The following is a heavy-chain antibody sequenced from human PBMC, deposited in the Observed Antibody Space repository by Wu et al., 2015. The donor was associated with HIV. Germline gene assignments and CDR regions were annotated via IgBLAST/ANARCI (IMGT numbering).Heavy chain of an antibody. V-gene: IGHV1-2*02. D-gene: IGHD2-8*01. J-gene: IGHJ4*02. Sequence: QVHLLNLGAEVKKPGASVMVSCTASGYTFSDYYIYWVRQAPGQGPEWMGWINANRGGTKYAQKFQGRVTMTRDTAVSTACLELTSLRSDDTAVYYCARLQSLHGLYSNADYWGQGTLVTVSS. CDR1: GYTFSDYY. CDR2: INANRGGT. CDR3: ARLQSLHGLYSNADY.